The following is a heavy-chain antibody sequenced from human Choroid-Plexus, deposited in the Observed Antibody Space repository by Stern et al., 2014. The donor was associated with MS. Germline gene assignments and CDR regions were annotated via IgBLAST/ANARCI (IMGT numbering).Heavy chain of an antibody. CDR2: VSYDGSNK. Sequence: VQLVESGGGVVQPGRPLRLSCVASGFTFGSCAMHWVRQAPGKGLEWVAGVSYDGSNKYYADSVKGRFTISRENSQNTLYIQMSSLRPEDTAVYYCAKDRQYLTYFFDHWGQGSLVTVSS. CDR1: GFTFGSCA. V-gene: IGHV3-30*18. CDR3: AKDRQYLTYFFDH. D-gene: IGHD2/OR15-2a*01. J-gene: IGHJ5*02.